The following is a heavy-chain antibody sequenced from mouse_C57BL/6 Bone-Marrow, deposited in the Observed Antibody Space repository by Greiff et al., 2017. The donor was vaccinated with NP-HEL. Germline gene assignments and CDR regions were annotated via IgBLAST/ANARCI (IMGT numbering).Heavy chain of an antibody. J-gene: IGHJ2*01. V-gene: IGHV1-75*01. CDR2: IFPGSGST. CDR3: ARESRRQLRLLHYFDY. CDR1: GYTFTDYY. Sequence: QVQLKESGPELVKPGASVKISCKASGYTFTDYYINWVKQRPGQGLEWIGWIFPGSGSTYYNEKFKGKATLTVDKSSSTAYMLLSSLTSEDSAVYFCARESRRQLRLLHYFDYWGQGTTLTVSS. D-gene: IGHD3-2*02.